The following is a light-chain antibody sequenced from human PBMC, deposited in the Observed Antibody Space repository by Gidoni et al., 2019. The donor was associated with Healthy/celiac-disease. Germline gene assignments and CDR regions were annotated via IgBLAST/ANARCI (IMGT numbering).Light chain of an antibody. CDR1: NLGSNS. CDR2: ADS. J-gene: IGLJ2*01. V-gene: IGLV3-21*02. CDR3: QVWDSSSDLVV. Sequence: PSVSVAPGQTARITCGGNNLGSNSVHWYQQKPGQAPVLVVYADSDRPSGIPERFSGSNSGNTATLTISRVEAGDEADYYCQVWDSSSDLVVFGGGTKLTVL.